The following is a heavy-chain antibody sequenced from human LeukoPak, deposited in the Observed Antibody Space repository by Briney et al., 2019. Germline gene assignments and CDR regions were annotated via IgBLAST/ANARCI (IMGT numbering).Heavy chain of an antibody. J-gene: IGHJ4*02. CDR2: IGGSSSSI. D-gene: IGHD2-21*02. CDR3: ARFRTWGDKAFDY. CDR1: GFTFSSYS. V-gene: IGHV3-21*01. Sequence: PGGSLRLSCAASGFTFSSYSMNWVRQAPGKGLEWVSSIGGSSSSIYYADSVKGRFTISRDNAKNSLYLQMNSLRAEDTAVYYCARFRTWGDKAFDYWGQGTLVTVSS.